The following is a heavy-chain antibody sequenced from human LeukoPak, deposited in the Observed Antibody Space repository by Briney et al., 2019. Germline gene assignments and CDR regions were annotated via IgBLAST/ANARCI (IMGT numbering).Heavy chain of an antibody. CDR1: GGSISNYY. V-gene: IGHV4-59*01. J-gene: IGHJ3*02. CDR2: IYYSGST. CDR3: ARGRLEAVWELLPSDAFDI. Sequence: PSETLSLTCTVSGGSISNYYWSWIRQPPGKGLEWIGYIYYSGSTKYNPSLKSGDTISVDTSKNQFSLRLNSVPAADRAVFYCARGRLEAVWELLPSDAFDIWGQGPMVTVSS. D-gene: IGHD1-26*01.